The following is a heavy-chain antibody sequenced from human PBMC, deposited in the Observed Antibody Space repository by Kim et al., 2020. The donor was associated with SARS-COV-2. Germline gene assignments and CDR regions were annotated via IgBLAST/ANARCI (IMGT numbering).Heavy chain of an antibody. CDR2: IYHSGST. CDR3: ASLHYYDSSGYGGYY. Sequence: SETLSLTCAVSGGSISSSNWWSWVRQPPGKGLEWIGEIYHSGSTNYNPSLKSRVTISVDKSKNQFSLKLSSVTAADTAVYYCASLHYYDSSGYGGYYWGQGTLVTVSS. CDR1: GGSISSSNW. V-gene: IGHV4-4*02. J-gene: IGHJ4*02. D-gene: IGHD3-22*01.